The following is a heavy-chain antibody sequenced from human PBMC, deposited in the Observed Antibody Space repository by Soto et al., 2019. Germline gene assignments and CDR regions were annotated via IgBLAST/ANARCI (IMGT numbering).Heavy chain of an antibody. CDR1: GYTFTSYD. CDR2: MNPSTGST. CDR3: ARGRLVAGTVDY. J-gene: IGHJ4*02. D-gene: IGHD1-7*01. V-gene: IGHV1-8*01. Sequence: QVQLVQSGAEVKKPGASVKVSCKASGYTFTSYDIKWVRQATGQGLEWMGWMNPSTGSTGFAQKFQGRVTMISNTSISTAYLELSSLTSEDEAVYYCARGRLVAGTVDYWGQGTLVTVSS.